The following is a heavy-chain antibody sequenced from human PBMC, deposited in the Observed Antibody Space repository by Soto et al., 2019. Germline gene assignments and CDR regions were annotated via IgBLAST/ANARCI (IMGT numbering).Heavy chain of an antibody. J-gene: IGHJ4*02. D-gene: IGHD6-19*01. CDR3: AMISVAGAFDY. V-gene: IGHV1-69*01. CDR2: IIPIFGTA. CDR1: GYTFTGHY. Sequence: QVQLVQSGAEVKKPGASVKVSCKASGYTFTGHYIHWVRQAPGQGLEWMGGIIPIFGTANYAQKFQGRVTITADESTSTAYMELSSPRSEDTAVYYCAMISVAGAFDYWGQGTLVTVSS.